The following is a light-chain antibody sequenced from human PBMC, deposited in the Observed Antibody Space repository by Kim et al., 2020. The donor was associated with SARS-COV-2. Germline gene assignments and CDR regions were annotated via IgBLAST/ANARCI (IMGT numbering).Light chain of an antibody. Sequence: PGERVTLSCRASQSVSSSHLTWYQQKPGQAPRLLIYGASTRATSIPARFSGSGSGTDFTLTISSLQPEDFAFYYCQQDYNLLTFGGGTKVDI. J-gene: IGKJ4*01. CDR2: GAS. CDR3: QQDYNLLT. V-gene: IGKV3D-7*01. CDR1: QSVSSSH.